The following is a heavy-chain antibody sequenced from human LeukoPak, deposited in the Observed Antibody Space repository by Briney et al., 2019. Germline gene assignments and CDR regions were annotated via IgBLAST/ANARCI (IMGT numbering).Heavy chain of an antibody. D-gene: IGHD5-24*01. J-gene: IGHJ4*02. V-gene: IGHV4-61*01. CDR3: ARTGEMATIDY. CDR1: GGSISSGSYY. Sequence: SQTLSLTCTVSGGSISSGSYYWSWIRQPPGKGLEWIGYIYYSGSTNYNPSLKSRVTISVDTSKNQFSLKLSSVTAADTAVYYCARTGEMATIDYWGQGTLVTVSS. CDR2: IYYSGST.